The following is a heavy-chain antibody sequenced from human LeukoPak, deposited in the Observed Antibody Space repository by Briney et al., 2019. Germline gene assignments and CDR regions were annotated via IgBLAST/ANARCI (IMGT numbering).Heavy chain of an antibody. CDR3: ARDRSTVTTQYFDY. CDR1: GYTFTGYY. V-gene: IGHV1-2*02. CDR2: INLNSGGT. D-gene: IGHD4-11*01. Sequence: ASVKVSCKASGYTFTGYYMHWVRQAPGQGLEWVGWINLNSGGTNYAQKFQGRVTMTRDTSITTAYMELSRLRSDDTAVYYCARDRSTVTTQYFDYWGQGTLVTVSS. J-gene: IGHJ4*02.